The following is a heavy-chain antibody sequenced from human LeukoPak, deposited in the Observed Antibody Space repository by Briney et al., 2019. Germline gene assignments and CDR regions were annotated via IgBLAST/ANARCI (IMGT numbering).Heavy chain of an antibody. CDR3: ARGGDGYNFQHYMDV. Sequence: SETLSLTCTVSGCSISSYYWSWIRQPPGKGLEWIGYIYYSGSTNYNPSLKSRVTISVDTSKNQFSLKLSSVTAADTAVYYCARGGDGYNFQHYMDVWGKGTTVTVSS. D-gene: IGHD5-24*01. V-gene: IGHV4-59*01. J-gene: IGHJ6*03. CDR1: GCSISSYY. CDR2: IYYSGST.